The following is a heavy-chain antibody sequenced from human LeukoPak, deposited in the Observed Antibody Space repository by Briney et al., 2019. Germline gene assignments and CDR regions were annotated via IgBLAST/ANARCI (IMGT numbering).Heavy chain of an antibody. CDR3: AKMGWTAYDYTNY. V-gene: IGHV3-23*01. J-gene: IGHJ4*02. D-gene: IGHD5-12*01. CDR1: GITFSRYA. Sequence: GGSLRLSCAASGITFSRYAMSWVRQAPGKGLEWVSVISDSGADTYYTDSVKGRFTTSRDSSKNTLYLQMNSLRAEDTAVYYCAKMGWTAYDYTNYWGQGTLVTVSS. CDR2: ISDSGADT.